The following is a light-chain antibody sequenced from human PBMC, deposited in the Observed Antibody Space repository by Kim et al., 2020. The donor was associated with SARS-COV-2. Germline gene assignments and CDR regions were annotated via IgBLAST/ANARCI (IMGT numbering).Light chain of an antibody. Sequence: SSELTQDPAVSVALGQTVRITCQGDSLSSYYATWYQQKPGQAPIVVIYGKNNRPSGIPDHFSGSSSGDTASLTITGTQAGDEADYYCNSRGSNDNVLFGG. CDR1: SLSSYY. CDR2: GKN. CDR3: NSRGSNDNVL. J-gene: IGLJ2*01. V-gene: IGLV3-19*01.